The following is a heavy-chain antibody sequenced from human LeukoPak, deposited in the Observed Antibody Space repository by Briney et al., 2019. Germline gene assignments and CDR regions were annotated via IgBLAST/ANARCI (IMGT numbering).Heavy chain of an antibody. CDR2: IYYSGST. V-gene: IGHV4-61*01. CDR3: ARDVYCSGGSCSAYNWFDP. D-gene: IGHD2-15*01. Sequence: SETLSLTCTVSGGSVSSGSYYWSWIRQPPGKGLEWIGYIYYSGSTNYNPSLKSRVTISVDTSKNQFSLKLSSVTAADTAVYYCARDVYCSGGSCSAYNWFDPWGQGTLVTVSS. J-gene: IGHJ5*02. CDR1: GGSVSSGSYY.